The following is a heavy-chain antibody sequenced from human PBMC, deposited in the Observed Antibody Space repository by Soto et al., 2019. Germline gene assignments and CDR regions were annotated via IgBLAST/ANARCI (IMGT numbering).Heavy chain of an antibody. Sequence: WGSLRLSCAASGFTFSNYWFHWVRQAPGKGLVWGSRRNKDGSRTDYAGSVKGRFTIFRDNARNTLYLQSNRLRAEDTAVDYCGSDRGDVGSYWGTGPLVTVSS. J-gene: IGHJ4*02. CDR1: GFTFSNYW. CDR2: RNKDGSRT. CDR3: GSDRGDVGSY. V-gene: IGHV3-74*01. D-gene: IGHD3-10*01.